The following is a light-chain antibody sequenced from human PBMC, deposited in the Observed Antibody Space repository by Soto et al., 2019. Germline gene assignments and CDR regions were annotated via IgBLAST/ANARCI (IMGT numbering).Light chain of an antibody. J-gene: IGLJ1*01. Sequence: QSALTQPPSVSGSPGQSVTISCTGSGSDFQSHKSVSWYQQAPGTAPKLIIYEVNNRPSGVPDRFSESKSGNTASLTISGLQPEDEADYYCSSYVSSITSHVFGTGTKVTVL. CDR2: EVN. V-gene: IGLV2-18*02. CDR3: SSYVSSITSHV. CDR1: GSDFQSHKS.